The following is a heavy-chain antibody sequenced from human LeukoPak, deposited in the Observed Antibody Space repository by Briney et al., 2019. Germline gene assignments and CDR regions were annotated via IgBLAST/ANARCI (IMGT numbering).Heavy chain of an antibody. J-gene: IGHJ6*03. D-gene: IGHD4-23*01. CDR3: ARGGGNGGGWVGHYYYMDV. CDR2: IYYSGST. V-gene: IGHV4-39*07. Sequence: SETLSLTCTVSAGSISSSSYSWGWIRQPPGKGLEWIGSIYYSGSTYFNPSLKSRVTISVDTSKNQFSLKLSSVTAADTAVYYCARGGGNGGGWVGHYYYMDVWGKGTTVTVSS. CDR1: AGSISSSSYS.